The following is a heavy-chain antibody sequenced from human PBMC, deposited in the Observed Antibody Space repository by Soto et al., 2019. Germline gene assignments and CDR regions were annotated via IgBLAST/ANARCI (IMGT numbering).Heavy chain of an antibody. CDR2: IWYDGSNK. CDR3: ARSGNSRNYYYYYGMDV. CDR1: GFTFSSYG. V-gene: IGHV3-33*01. Sequence: GGSLRLSCAASGFTFSSYGMHWVRQAPGKGLEWVAVIWYDGSNKYYADSVKGRFTISRDNSKNTLYLQMNSLRAEDTAVYYCARSGNSRNYYYYYGMDVWGQGTTVTVSS. D-gene: IGHD2-21*02. J-gene: IGHJ6*02.